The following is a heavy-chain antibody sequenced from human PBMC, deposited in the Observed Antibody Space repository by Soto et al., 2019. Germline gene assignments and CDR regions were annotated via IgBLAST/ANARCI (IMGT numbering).Heavy chain of an antibody. V-gene: IGHV3-21*01. Sequence: GGSLRLSCAASGFTLSSYSMNWVRQAPGKGLEWVSSISSSSSYIYYADSVKGRFTVSRDNSKNTVYLQMNSLRVEDTAVYYCVKDHCGGDCYSEPYFDFWGRGSQVTVSS. D-gene: IGHD2-21*02. J-gene: IGHJ4*02. CDR1: GFTLSSYS. CDR2: ISSSSSYI. CDR3: VKDHCGGDCYSEPYFDF.